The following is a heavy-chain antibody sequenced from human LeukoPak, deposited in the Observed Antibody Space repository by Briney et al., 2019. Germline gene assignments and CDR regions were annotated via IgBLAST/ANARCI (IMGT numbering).Heavy chain of an antibody. V-gene: IGHV1-2*06. CDR1: GGTFSSYA. CDR3: ARGLLRIQTFQH. D-gene: IGHD3-22*01. Sequence: GASVKVSCKASGGTFSSYAISWVRQAPGQGLEWMGRINPNSGGTNYAQKFQGRVTMTRDTSISTAYVELSRLRSDDTAVYYCARGLLRIQTFQHWGQGTLVTVSS. J-gene: IGHJ1*01. CDR2: INPNSGGT.